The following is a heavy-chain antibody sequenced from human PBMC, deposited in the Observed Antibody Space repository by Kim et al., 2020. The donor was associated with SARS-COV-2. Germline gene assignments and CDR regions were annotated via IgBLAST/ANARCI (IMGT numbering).Heavy chain of an antibody. D-gene: IGHD6-13*01. CDR3: ASSIAAAGKNYFDY. Sequence: AQGFTGRFVFSLDTSVSTAYLQISSLKAEDTAVYYCASSIAAAGKNYFDYWGQGTLVTVSS. J-gene: IGHJ4*02. V-gene: IGHV7-4-1*02.